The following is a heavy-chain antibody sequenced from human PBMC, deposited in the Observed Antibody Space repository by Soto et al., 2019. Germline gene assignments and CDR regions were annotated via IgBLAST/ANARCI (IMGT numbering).Heavy chain of an antibody. Sequence: GASVKVSCKASGYTFTGYYMHWVRQAPGQGLEWMGWSNPNSGGTNYAQKFQGWVTMTRDTSISTAYMELSRLRSDDTAVYYCARDGNYDFWSGYMPLFDYCGQGTLVTVSS. CDR1: GYTFTGYY. J-gene: IGHJ4*02. D-gene: IGHD3-3*01. CDR2: SNPNSGGT. CDR3: ARDGNYDFWSGYMPLFDY. V-gene: IGHV1-2*04.